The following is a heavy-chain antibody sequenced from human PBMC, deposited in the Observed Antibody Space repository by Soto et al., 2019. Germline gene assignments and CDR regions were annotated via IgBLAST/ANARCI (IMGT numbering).Heavy chain of an antibody. D-gene: IGHD5-18*01. J-gene: IGHJ5*02. CDR1: GGSISGYY. CDR2: MYYSGST. V-gene: IGHV4-59*01. Sequence: SETLSLTCTVSGGSISGYYWSWIRQPPGKGLEWIGYMYYSGSTSYNPSLRSRLTISVDTSKNQFSLRLTSVTAADTAVYYCAREPADVDTAMDPWSQGTLVTVS. CDR3: AREPADVDTAMDP.